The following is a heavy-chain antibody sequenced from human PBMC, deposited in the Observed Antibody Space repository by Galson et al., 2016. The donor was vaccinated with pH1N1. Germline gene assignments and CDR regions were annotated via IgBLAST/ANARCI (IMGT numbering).Heavy chain of an antibody. CDR1: GFTFSRHA. D-gene: IGHD6-13*01. CDR3: ATGLLAAAGTFDF. V-gene: IGHV3-30*04. CDR2: ISYDGSNK. J-gene: IGHJ4*02. Sequence: SLRLSCAASGFTFSRHAMHWVRQAPGKGLEWVAVISYDGSNKYYADSVKGRFTIPRDNSKNTLYLQMNSLREEDTAVYYCATGLLAAAGTFDFWGQGTLVTVSS.